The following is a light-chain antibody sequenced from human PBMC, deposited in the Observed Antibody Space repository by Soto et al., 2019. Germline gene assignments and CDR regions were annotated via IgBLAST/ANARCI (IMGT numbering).Light chain of an antibody. J-gene: IGLJ1*01. V-gene: IGLV2-14*01. Sequence: QSALTQPASVSGSPGQSITISCTGTSSDVGGYNYVSWYQQHPGKAPKLMIYEVSNRPSGVSNRFSGSKSGNTVSLTISGPQAEDEADYYCSSYTIFNSGYVFGTGTKVTVL. CDR1: SSDVGGYNY. CDR2: EVS. CDR3: SSYTIFNSGYV.